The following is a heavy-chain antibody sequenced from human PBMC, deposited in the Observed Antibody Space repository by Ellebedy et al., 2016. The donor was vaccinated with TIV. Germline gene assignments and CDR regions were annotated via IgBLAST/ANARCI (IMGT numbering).Heavy chain of an antibody. V-gene: IGHV3-73*01. CDR2: IRSKTDGYAT. J-gene: IGHJ6*02. Sequence: GESLKISCAASGFTFSAFELQWVRQASGKGLGWVGRIRSKTDGYATAHAAPVKGRFTVSSDDSKDTAYLQMNSLKTEDSAVYYCTRYFFLSRRQDYGMDVWGQGTTVTVSS. CDR3: TRYFFLSRRQDYGMDV. D-gene: IGHD2-21*01. CDR1: GFTFSAFE.